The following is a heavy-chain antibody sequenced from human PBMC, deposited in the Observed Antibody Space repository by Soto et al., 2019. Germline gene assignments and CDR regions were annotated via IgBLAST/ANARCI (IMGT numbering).Heavy chain of an antibody. CDR2: IYYSGST. D-gene: IGHD5-18*01. V-gene: IGHV4-59*01. J-gene: IGHJ6*02. Sequence: SETLSLTCTVSGGSISTYYWSWIRQPPGKELDWIGYIYYSGSTNYNPSLKSRVTISLDTSKNQFSLKLTSVTAADTALYYCARGGYSYGRDYGMDVWGQGTTVTVAS. CDR3: ARGGYSYGRDYGMDV. CDR1: GGSISTYY.